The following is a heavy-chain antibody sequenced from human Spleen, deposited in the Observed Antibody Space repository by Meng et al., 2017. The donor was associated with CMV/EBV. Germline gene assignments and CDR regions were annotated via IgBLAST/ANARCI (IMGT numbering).Heavy chain of an antibody. Sequence: QVQLVQSGAEVKKPGASVKVSRKASRYTFTSYDINWVRQATGQGLEWLGWMSPNSDNTGYAQKFQGRVTMTRNTSTSTAYMELRSLRSDDTAVYYCARDDIDFWSGKLGGWFDPWGQGTLVTVAS. CDR2: MSPNSDNT. J-gene: IGHJ5*02. V-gene: IGHV1-8*01. CDR1: RYTFTSYD. D-gene: IGHD3-3*01. CDR3: ARDDIDFWSGKLGGWFDP.